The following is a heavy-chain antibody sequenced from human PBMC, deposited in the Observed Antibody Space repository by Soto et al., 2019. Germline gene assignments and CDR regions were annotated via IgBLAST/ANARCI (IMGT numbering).Heavy chain of an antibody. CDR1: GGTFSSYA. J-gene: IGHJ6*02. Sequence: SVKVSCKASGGTFSSYAISWVRQAPGQGLEWMGGIIPIFGTANYAQKFQGRVTITADESTSTAYMELSSLRSEDTAVYYCARDKDNYDFWSGSYSVFYGMDVWGQGTTVTVSS. V-gene: IGHV1-69*13. D-gene: IGHD3-3*01. CDR2: IIPIFGTA. CDR3: ARDKDNYDFWSGSYSVFYGMDV.